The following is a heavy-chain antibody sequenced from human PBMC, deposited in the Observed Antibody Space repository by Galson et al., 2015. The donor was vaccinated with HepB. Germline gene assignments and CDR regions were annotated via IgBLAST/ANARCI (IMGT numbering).Heavy chain of an antibody. CDR2: ISSSSSTI. CDR1: GFTFSSYS. Sequence: SLRLSCAASGFTFSSYSMNWVRQAPGKGLEWVSYISSSSSTIYYADSVKGRFTISRDNAKNSLYLQMNSLRAEDTAVYYCARSPTIPINWFDPWGQGTLVTVSS. CDR3: ARSPTIPINWFDP. V-gene: IGHV3-48*01. D-gene: IGHD5-12*01. J-gene: IGHJ5*02.